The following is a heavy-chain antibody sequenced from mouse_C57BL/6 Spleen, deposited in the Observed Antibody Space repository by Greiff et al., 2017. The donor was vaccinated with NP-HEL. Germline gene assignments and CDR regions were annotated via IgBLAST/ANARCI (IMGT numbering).Heavy chain of an antibody. V-gene: IGHV1-69*01. CDR1: GYTFTSYW. J-gene: IGHJ4*01. Sequence: QVQLQQPGAELVMPGASVKLSCKASGYTFTSYWMHWVKQRPGQGLEWIGEIDPSDSYTNYNQKFKGKSTLTVDKSSSTAYMQLSSLTSEDSAVYYCARRPYYRNGYAMDYWGQGTSVTVSS. CDR2: IDPSDSYT. D-gene: IGHD2-14*01. CDR3: ARRPYYRNGYAMDY.